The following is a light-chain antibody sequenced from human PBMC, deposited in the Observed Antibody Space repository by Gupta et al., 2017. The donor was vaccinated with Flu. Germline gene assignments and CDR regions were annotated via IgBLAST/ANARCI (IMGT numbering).Light chain of an antibody. CDR1: QSVSSY. CDR3: QQRDNWLSRT. J-gene: IGKJ4*02. Sequence: VLSLPPSTPSLSPGERATLSCRASQSVSSYFAGYQQNPGQAPRLLLYDASNRATGVPARFSGSRCGTDFTLIISSLEPEDDAVYYCQQRDNWLSRTFGEGTKVEIK. V-gene: IGKV3-11*01. CDR2: DAS.